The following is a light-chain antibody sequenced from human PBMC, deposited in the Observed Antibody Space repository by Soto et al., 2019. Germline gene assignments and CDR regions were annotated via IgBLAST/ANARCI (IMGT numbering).Light chain of an antibody. Sequence: QSALTQPPSASGSPGQSVTISSTGTSSDVGGYNYVSWYQQHPGKAPKVMIYEVSERPSGVPDRFSGSKSGNTASLTVSGLQAEDEADYYCSSYAGSNNPVVFGGGTKLTVL. J-gene: IGLJ2*01. CDR3: SSYAGSNNPVV. CDR1: SSDVGGYNY. V-gene: IGLV2-8*01. CDR2: EVS.